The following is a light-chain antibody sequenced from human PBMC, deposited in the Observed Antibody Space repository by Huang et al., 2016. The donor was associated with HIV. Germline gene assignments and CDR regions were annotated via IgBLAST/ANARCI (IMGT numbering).Light chain of an antibody. Sequence: EIVLTQSPATLSLSPGERATLSCRASQSVNTYLDWYQQKPGQAPRLLIYESSNRATGIPASVRGSGSGTDFALTSSSLGPEDFAGYYCQQRSNWPPGVTFGQGTRLEIK. CDR2: ESS. CDR3: QQRSNWPPGVT. CDR1: QSVNTY. J-gene: IGKJ5*01. V-gene: IGKV3-11*01.